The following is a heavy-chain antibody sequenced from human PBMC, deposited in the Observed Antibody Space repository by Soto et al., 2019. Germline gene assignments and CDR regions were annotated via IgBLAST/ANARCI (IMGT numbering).Heavy chain of an antibody. CDR2: ISGTGGST. Sequence: AGGSLRLSCAASGFTFNSYAMSWVRQAPGKGLEWVSTISGTGGSTYYADSVKGRFTISRDNSKNTVFLQMNSLRAEDTAVYYCANDLPVAPFDSWGQGTLVTVSS. J-gene: IGHJ4*02. D-gene: IGHD6-19*01. CDR3: ANDLPVAPFDS. V-gene: IGHV3-23*01. CDR1: GFTFNSYA.